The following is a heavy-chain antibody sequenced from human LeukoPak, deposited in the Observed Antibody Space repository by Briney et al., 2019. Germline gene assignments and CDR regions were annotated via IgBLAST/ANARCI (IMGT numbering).Heavy chain of an antibody. Sequence: PVGSPRPSCAASGFTLSSYAMSWVRQAPGNGLEWVSAISGSGGRTNYAESVQGRFTISRDNSKTTMYLQMKSLRAEDTAVYDCARVLNSHGYCSGISGYLGYTDVWGKGTTVTVSS. D-gene: IGHD2-2*03. CDR1: GFTLSSYA. CDR3: ARVLNSHGYCSGISGYLGYTDV. J-gene: IGHJ6*03. CDR2: ISGSGGRT. V-gene: IGHV3-23*01.